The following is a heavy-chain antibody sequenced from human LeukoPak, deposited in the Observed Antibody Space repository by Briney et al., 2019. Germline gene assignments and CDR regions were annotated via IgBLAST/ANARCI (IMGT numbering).Heavy chain of an antibody. CDR3: AKPYYYGSGSYFNFDY. Sequence: PGGSLRLXCAASGFTFSSYAMSWVRQAPGKGLEWVSGISGSGGSTYYADSVKGRFTISRDNSKNTLYLQMNSLRAEDTAVYYCAKPYYYGSGSYFNFDYWGQGTLVTVSS. J-gene: IGHJ4*02. V-gene: IGHV3-23*01. CDR1: GFTFSSYA. CDR2: ISGSGGST. D-gene: IGHD3-10*01.